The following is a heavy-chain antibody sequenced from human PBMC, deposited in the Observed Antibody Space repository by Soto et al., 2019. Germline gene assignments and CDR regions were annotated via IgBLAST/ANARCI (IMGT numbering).Heavy chain of an antibody. CDR1: GYTFTSYG. D-gene: IGHD6-19*01. CDR2: ISPFNGNT. V-gene: IGHV1-18*01. CDR3: ARDGLTMAIAVAGNYYYYGMDV. J-gene: IGHJ6*02. Sequence: ASVKVSCKASGYTFTSYGISWVRQAPGQGLEWMGWISPFNGNTNYAQKLQGRVTMTTDTSTSTAYMELSSLRSEDTAVYYCARDGLTMAIAVAGNYYYYGMDVWGQVTTVTVPS.